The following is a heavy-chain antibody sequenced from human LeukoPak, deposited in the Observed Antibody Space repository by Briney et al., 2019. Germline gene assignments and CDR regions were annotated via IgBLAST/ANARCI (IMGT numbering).Heavy chain of an antibody. CDR1: GYTFTGYY. V-gene: IGHV1-2*02. CDR2: INPNSGGT. Sequence: ASVKVSCKDSGYTFTGYYMHCVRQAPGQGLEWMGWINPNSGGTNYAQKFQGRVTMTRDTSISTAYMELSRLRSDDTAVYYCARVVRGVYYFDYWGQGTLVAVSS. J-gene: IGHJ4*02. D-gene: IGHD3-10*01. CDR3: ARVVRGVYYFDY.